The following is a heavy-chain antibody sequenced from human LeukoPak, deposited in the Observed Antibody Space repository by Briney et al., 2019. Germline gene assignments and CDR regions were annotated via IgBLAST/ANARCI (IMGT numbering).Heavy chain of an antibody. D-gene: IGHD3-10*01. CDR3: AKRGVVIRVFLVGFHKEAYYFDS. CDR2: ISSRGSTT. V-gene: IGHV3-11*01. CDR1: GFTFSDYY. Sequence: GGSLTLSCAASGFTFSDYYMSWIRQAPGKGLEWVSYISSRGSTTDYADSVKGRFTISRDNAKNSLYLQMNSLRAEDTAVYFCAKRGVVIRVFLVGFHKEAYYFDSWGQGALVTVSS. J-gene: IGHJ4*02.